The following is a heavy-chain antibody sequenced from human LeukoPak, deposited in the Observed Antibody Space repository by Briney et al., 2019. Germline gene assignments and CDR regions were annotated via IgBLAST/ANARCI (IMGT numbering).Heavy chain of an antibody. Sequence: GESLKISCKGSGYSFPSYWIGWVRQMPGKGLEYMGVLYPGDSDTRYSPSFQGQVTISADKSISTAYLQWSSLKASDTAMYYCARRVVPAAISSLSWFDPWGQGTLVTVSS. CDR3: ARRVVPAAISSLSWFDP. D-gene: IGHD2-2*01. CDR2: LYPGDSDT. CDR1: GYSFPSYW. J-gene: IGHJ5*02. V-gene: IGHV5-51*01.